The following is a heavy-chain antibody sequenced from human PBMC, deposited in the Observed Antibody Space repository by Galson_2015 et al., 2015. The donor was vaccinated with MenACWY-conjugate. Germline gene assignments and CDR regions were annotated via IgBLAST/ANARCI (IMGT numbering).Heavy chain of an antibody. CDR3: AKSIVAGPLWCFDY. Sequence: SVKVSCKASGGTFSSYAISWVRQAPGQGLEWMGGIIPIFGTANYAQKFQGRVTITADESTSTAYMELSSLRSEDTAVYYCAKSIVAGPLWCFDYWGQGTLVTVSS. J-gene: IGHJ4*02. D-gene: IGHD6-19*01. CDR2: IIPIFGTA. V-gene: IGHV1-69*13. CDR1: GGTFSSYA.